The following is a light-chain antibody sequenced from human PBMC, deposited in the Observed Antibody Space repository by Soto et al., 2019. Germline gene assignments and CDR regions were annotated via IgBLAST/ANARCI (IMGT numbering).Light chain of an antibody. CDR1: SSDVGAYNY. CDR2: EVS. V-gene: IGLV2-8*01. J-gene: IGLJ1*01. CDR3: TSYAGTYSFFYV. Sequence: QSVLTQPPSASGSPGQSVTISCTGTSSDVGAYNYVSWYQQLPGKAPKLIIYEVSKRPSGVPDRFSGSKSGNKAYMTASGLQAEDEADYYCTSYAGTYSFFYVLANRTKVTVL.